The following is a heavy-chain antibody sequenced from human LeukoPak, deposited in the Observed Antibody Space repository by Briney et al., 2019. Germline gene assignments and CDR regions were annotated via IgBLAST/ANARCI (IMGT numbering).Heavy chain of an antibody. CDR3: ARDRAGLAGFFDS. V-gene: IGHV3-48*04. D-gene: IGHD6-13*01. Sequence: GGSLRLSCEAAGFTFSNYAMSWVRQAPGKGLEWVSYINSNSKTIYYADSVKGRFSISRDNAKNSVYLQMNSLRVEDTAFYYCARDRAGLAGFFDSWGQGTLVTVSS. J-gene: IGHJ4*02. CDR1: GFTFSNYA. CDR2: INSNSKTI.